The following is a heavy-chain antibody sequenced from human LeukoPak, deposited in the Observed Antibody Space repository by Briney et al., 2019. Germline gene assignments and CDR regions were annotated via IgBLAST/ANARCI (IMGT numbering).Heavy chain of an antibody. J-gene: IGHJ4*02. CDR3: AAVGWPYYYDSSGWAHFFNY. CDR2: IVVGSGNT. V-gene: IGHV1-58*01. D-gene: IGHD3-22*01. CDR1: GFTFTSSA. Sequence: SVKVSCKASGFTFTSSAVQWVRQARGQRLEWIGWIVVGSGNTNYAQKFQERVTITRDMSTSTAYMELSSLRSEDTAVYYCAAVGWPYYYDSSGWAHFFNYWGQGTLVTVSS.